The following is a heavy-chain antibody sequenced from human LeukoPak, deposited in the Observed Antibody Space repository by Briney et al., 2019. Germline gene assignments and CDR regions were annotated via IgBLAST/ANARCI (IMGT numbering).Heavy chain of an antibody. CDR1: GFTVSSNY. Sequence: GGSLRLSCAASGFTVSSNYMSWVRQAPGKGLEWVSVIYSGGSTYYADSVKGRFTISRDNSKNTLYLQMNSLRAEDTAVYYCARDPSLDEYYSGMDVWGQGTTVTVS. V-gene: IGHV3-53*01. J-gene: IGHJ6*02. D-gene: IGHD3-3*01. CDR3: ARDPSLDEYYSGMDV. CDR2: IYSGGST.